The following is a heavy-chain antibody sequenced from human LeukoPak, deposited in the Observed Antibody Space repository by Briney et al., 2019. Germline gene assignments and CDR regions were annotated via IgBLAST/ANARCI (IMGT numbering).Heavy chain of an antibody. CDR1: GGSISSGGYY. J-gene: IGHJ4*02. Sequence: SETLSLTCTVSGGSISSGGYYWSWIRQPPGKGLEWIGYIYHSGSTYYNPSLKSRVTISVDRSKNQFSLKLSSVTAADTAVYYCARGPVATVDYWGQGTLVTVSS. CDR2: IYHSGST. CDR3: ARGPVATVDY. D-gene: IGHD5-12*01. V-gene: IGHV4-30-2*01.